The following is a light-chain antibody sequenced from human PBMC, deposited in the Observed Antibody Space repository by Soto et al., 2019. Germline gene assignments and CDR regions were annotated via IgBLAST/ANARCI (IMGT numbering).Light chain of an antibody. CDR2: AAS. V-gene: IGKV1-39*01. Sequence: DFQMTQSPSSLSASVGDRVTITCRASQSISSYFNWYQQKPGKAPKLLIYAASSLQSGVSSRFSGSGSGTDFTLTISSLQPEDFATYYCQESYSTPPLTFGQGTKVEIK. CDR3: QESYSTPPLT. J-gene: IGKJ1*01. CDR1: QSISSY.